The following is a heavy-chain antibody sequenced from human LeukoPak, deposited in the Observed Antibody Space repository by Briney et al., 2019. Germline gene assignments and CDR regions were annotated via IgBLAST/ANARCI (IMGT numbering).Heavy chain of an antibody. V-gene: IGHV3-48*02. CDR2: ISSSSSTI. Sequence: GGSLRLSCAASGFTFNGYSMNWVRQAPGKGLEWVSYISSSSSTIYYADSVKGRFTISRDNAKNSLYLQMDSLRDEDTAVYYCARDSGWGNYFDFWGQGTLVTVSS. CDR1: GFTFNGYS. J-gene: IGHJ4*02. CDR3: ARDSGWGNYFDF. D-gene: IGHD6-19*01.